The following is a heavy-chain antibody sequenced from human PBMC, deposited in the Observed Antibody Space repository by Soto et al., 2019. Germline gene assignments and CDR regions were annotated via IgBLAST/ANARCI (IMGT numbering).Heavy chain of an antibody. CDR1: GFTFSSYA. Sequence: EVQLLDSGGGLVQHGGSLRLSCAASGFTFSSYAMSWVRQAPGKGLEWVSAISGSGGSTYYADSVKGRFTISRDNSKNTLYLQMNSLRAKDTAVYYCAKVLGRYSGSYYNYWGQGTLVTVSS. J-gene: IGHJ4*02. CDR3: AKVLGRYSGSYYNY. CDR2: ISGSGGST. V-gene: IGHV3-23*01. D-gene: IGHD1-26*01.